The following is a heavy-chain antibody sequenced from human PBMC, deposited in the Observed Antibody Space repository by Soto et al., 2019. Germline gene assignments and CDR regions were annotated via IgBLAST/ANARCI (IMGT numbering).Heavy chain of an antibody. CDR2: INAGNGNT. CDR3: ARSIVVVTAADY. V-gene: IGHV1-3*01. CDR1: GYTFTSYA. D-gene: IGHD2-21*02. Sequence: QVQLVQSGAEVKKPGASVKVSCKASGYTFTSYAMHWVRQAPGQRLEWMGWINAGNGNTKYSQQFQGRVTITRDTTASTAYRELSSLRSEDTAVYYCARSIVVVTAADYWGQGTLVTVSS. J-gene: IGHJ4*02.